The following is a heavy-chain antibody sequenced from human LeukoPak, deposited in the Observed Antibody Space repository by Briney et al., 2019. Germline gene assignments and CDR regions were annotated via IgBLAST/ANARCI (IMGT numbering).Heavy chain of an antibody. V-gene: IGHV4-34*01. CDR1: GGSLSGYY. CDR3: ARARRGYYYLFDY. D-gene: IGHD3-22*01. Sequence: SETLSLTCAVYGGSLSGYYWSWIRQPPGKGLEWIGEINHSGSTNYNPSLKSRVTISVDTSKNQFSLKLSSVTAADTAVYYCARARRGYYYLFDYWGQGTLVTVSS. J-gene: IGHJ4*02. CDR2: INHSGST.